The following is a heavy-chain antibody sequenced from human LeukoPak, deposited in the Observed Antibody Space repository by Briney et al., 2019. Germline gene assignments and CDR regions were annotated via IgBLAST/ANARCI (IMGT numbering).Heavy chain of an antibody. V-gene: IGHV3-23*01. CDR2: LSGSGGNT. CDR1: NFILSTYA. Sequence: GGSLRLSCSASNFILSTYAMSWVRQAPGKGLDWVASLSGSGGNTYYAESVKGRFTISRDISRDTAYLQMNSLRAEDTAVYYCAKAPHFDFWSGYSYYFDYWGQGTLVTVSS. D-gene: IGHD3-3*01. CDR3: AKAPHFDFWSGYSYYFDY. J-gene: IGHJ4*02.